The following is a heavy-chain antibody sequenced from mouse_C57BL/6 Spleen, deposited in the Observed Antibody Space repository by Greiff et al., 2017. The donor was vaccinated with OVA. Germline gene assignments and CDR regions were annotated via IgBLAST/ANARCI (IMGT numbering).Heavy chain of an antibody. CDR1: GYTFTSYW. CDR3: ARGDGNYGGAY. J-gene: IGHJ3*01. V-gene: IGHV1-61*01. D-gene: IGHD2-1*01. CDR2: IYPSDSET. Sequence: VQLQQPGAELVRPGSSVKLSCKASGYTFTSYWMDWVKQRPGQGLEWIGNIYPSDSETHYNQKFKDKATLTVDKSSSTAYMQLSSLTSEDSAVYYCARGDGNYGGAYWGQGTLVTVSA.